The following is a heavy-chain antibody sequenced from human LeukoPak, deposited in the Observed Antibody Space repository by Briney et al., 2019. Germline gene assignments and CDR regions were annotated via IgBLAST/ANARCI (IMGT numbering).Heavy chain of an antibody. V-gene: IGHV1-2*02. CDR2: INLNTGAT. Sequence: GASVKLSCKPSGYSFTGYYFHWVRQAPGQGLEWMGWINLNTGATNSAQKFQGRVTMSRDTSISTVYMELNRLRSDDTAVFYCARGTRRRAATAVTNYYFDYWGQGTLVTVSS. J-gene: IGHJ4*02. D-gene: IGHD1-26*01. CDR3: ARGTRRRAATAVTNYYFDY. CDR1: GYSFTGYY.